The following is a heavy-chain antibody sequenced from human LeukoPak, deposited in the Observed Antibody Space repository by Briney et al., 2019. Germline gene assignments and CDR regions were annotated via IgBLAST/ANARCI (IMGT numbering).Heavy chain of an antibody. CDR3: ARGWYNSGYYCDY. V-gene: IGHV3-64D*06. D-gene: IGHD6-19*01. J-gene: IGHJ4*02. CDR1: GFTFSSYA. Sequence: GGSLRLSCSASGFTFSSYAMHWVRQAPGQGLEYVSAISSNGGSTYYADSVKGRFTISRDNSKNTLYLQMSGLRAEDTAVYYCARGWYNSGYYCDYWGQGTLVTVSS. CDR2: ISSNGGST.